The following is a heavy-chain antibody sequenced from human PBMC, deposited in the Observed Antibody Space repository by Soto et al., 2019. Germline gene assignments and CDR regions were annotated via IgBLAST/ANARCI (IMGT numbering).Heavy chain of an antibody. V-gene: IGHV1-2*02. D-gene: IGHD2-8*02. CDR1: GYTFTGYY. J-gene: IGHJ6*02. Sequence: GASVKVSCKASGYTFTGYYMHWVRQAPGQGLEWMGWINPNSGGTNYAQKFQGRVTMTRDTSINTAYMELSRLRSDDTAVYYCANLRVTGRYGMDVWGQGTTVTVSS. CDR3: ANLRVTGRYGMDV. CDR2: INPNSGGT.